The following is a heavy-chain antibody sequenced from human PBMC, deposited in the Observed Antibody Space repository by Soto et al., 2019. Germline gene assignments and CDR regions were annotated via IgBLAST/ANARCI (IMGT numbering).Heavy chain of an antibody. J-gene: IGHJ6*03. CDR2: ISGSGGST. CDR1: GFTFSSLA. Sequence: PGGSLRLSCAAAGFTFSSLAMSLIRQAPGKGLEWVSAISGSGGSTYYADSVKGRFTISRDNSKNTLYLQMNSLRAEDTAVYYCAKGVVSYYYYYMDVWGKGTTVTVSS. CDR3: AKGVVSYYYYYMDV. D-gene: IGHD3-22*01. V-gene: IGHV3-23*01.